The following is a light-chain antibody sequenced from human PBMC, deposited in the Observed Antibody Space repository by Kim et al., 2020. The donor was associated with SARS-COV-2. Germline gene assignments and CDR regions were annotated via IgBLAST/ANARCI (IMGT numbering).Light chain of an antibody. J-gene: IGLJ3*02. CDR1: SGSIVGDF. CDR3: QSYDDNIWV. V-gene: IGLV6-57*01. Sequence: NFMLTQSPSVSESPGKSVTISCTRSSGSIVGDFVQWFQQRPGSSPTTVIYEDHKRPSGVPDRFSASVNSSSTSASLTISRLRTEDEADYYCQSYDDNIWVFGGGTQLTVL. CDR2: EDH.